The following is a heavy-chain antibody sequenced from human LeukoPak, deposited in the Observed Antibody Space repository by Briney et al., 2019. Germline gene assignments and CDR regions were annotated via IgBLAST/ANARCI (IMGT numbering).Heavy chain of an antibody. J-gene: IGHJ3*02. CDR3: ARLAVFVYCSSTSCSDAFDI. CDR2: IHHSGSS. D-gene: IGHD2-2*01. V-gene: IGHV4-4*02. Sequence: SETLSLTCAVSGDSVSGSFWWSWVRQPPHKGLEWIGEIHHSGSSNYNPSLESRVIISLDGSKNLLSLELSSVTAADTAVYYCARLAVFVYCSSTSCSDAFDIWGQGTMVTVSS. CDR1: GDSVSGSFW.